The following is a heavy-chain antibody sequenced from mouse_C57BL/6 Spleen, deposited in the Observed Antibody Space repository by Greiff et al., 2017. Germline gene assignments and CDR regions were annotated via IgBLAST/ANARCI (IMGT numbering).Heavy chain of an antibody. CDR3: ARWGSCYRGYAMDY. CDR1: GYTFTRYW. Sequence: VQLQQPGAELVKPGASVKLSCKASGYTFTRYWMPWVKQRPGQGLEWIGEIDPSDSYTNYNQKFKGKATLTIDTSSNTPYMQPSSLTSEDSAVYYCARWGSCYRGYAMDYWGQGTSVTGSS. D-gene: IGHD2-12*01. CDR2: IDPSDSYT. J-gene: IGHJ4*01. V-gene: IGHV1-50*01.